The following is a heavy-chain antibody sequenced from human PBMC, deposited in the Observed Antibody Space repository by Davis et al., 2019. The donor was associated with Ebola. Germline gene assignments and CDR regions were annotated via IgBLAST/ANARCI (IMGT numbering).Heavy chain of an antibody. Sequence: PSETLSLTCAVYGGSFSGYYWSWIRQPPGKGLEWIGEINHSGSTNYNPSLKSRVTISVDTSKNQFSLKLSSVTAADTAVYYCARARDKNRGYSYGSYFDYWGQGTLVTVSS. V-gene: IGHV4-34*01. CDR3: ARARDKNRGYSYGSYFDY. D-gene: IGHD5-18*01. CDR2: INHSGST. CDR1: GGSFSGYY. J-gene: IGHJ4*02.